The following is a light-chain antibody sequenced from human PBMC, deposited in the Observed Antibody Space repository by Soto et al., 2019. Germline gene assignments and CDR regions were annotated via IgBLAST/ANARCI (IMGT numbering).Light chain of an antibody. V-gene: IGKV3-20*01. Sequence: EIVLTQSPGTLSLSPGERATLSCRTSQSVSSTFLAWYQQKPGQAPRLLIYATSSRATGIPDRFSGSGSGTHFTLTISRLEPEDFAVYYCHQYGASPKYTFGQGTKLEIK. J-gene: IGKJ2*01. CDR2: ATS. CDR1: QSVSSTF. CDR3: HQYGASPKYT.